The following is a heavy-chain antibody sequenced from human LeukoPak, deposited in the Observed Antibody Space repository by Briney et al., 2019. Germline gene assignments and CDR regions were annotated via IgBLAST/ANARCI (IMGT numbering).Heavy chain of an antibody. CDR1: HGPMSSYY. CDR3: AKDIIIAAAGPAYFDY. Sequence: LSLTCTVFHGPMSSYYWSWIRQPPGKGLEWVSAISGSGDRTYYAASVKGRFTISRDSSRNTMYLQMNSLRAEDTAVYYCAKDIIIAAAGPAYFDYWGQGALVTVSS. V-gene: IGHV3-23*01. CDR2: ISGSGDRT. D-gene: IGHD6-13*01. J-gene: IGHJ4*02.